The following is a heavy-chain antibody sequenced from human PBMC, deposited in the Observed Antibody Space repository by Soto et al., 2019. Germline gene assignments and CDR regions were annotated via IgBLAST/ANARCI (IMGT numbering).Heavy chain of an antibody. Sequence: QVQLVQSGAEVKKPGSSVKVSCKASGGTFRSYSISWVRQAPGQGLEWMGGIIPIFDITNYAQKFQGRVTITADESTSTAYIELSSLVSDDTAVYYCARPDEGGYSSIHHYYYALDVWGQGTTVTV. CDR2: IIPIFDIT. D-gene: IGHD3-22*01. J-gene: IGHJ6*02. CDR1: GGTFRSYS. CDR3: ARPDEGGYSSIHHYYYALDV. V-gene: IGHV1-69*01.